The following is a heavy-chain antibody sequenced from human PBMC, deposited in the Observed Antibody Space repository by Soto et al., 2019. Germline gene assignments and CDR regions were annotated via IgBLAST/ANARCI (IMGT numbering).Heavy chain of an antibody. CDR2: IWYDGSNK. CDR3: ARIPKGGDFGEVPPEGYGMDV. Sequence: GGSLRLSCAAPGFTFSSYGMHWVRQAPGKGLEWVAVIWYDGSNKYYADSVKGRFTISRDNSKNTLYLQMNSLRAEDTAVYYCARIPKGGDFGEVPPEGYGMDVWGQGTTVTVSS. D-gene: IGHD3-10*01. J-gene: IGHJ6*02. CDR1: GFTFSSYG. V-gene: IGHV3-33*01.